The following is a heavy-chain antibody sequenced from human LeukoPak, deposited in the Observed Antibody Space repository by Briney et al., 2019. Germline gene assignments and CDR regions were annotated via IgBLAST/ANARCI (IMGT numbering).Heavy chain of an antibody. CDR2: IIPIFGTA. CDR1: GGTFSSYA. V-gene: IGHV1-69*13. J-gene: IGHJ5*02. Sequence: GASVKVSCKASGGTFSSYAISWVRQAPGQGLEWMGGIIPIFGTANYAQKFQGRVTITADESTSTAYMELSSLRSEDTAVYYCARGEVLRFLEWLSIEPKENWFDPWGQGTLVTVSS. D-gene: IGHD3-3*01. CDR3: ARGEVLRFLEWLSIEPKENWFDP.